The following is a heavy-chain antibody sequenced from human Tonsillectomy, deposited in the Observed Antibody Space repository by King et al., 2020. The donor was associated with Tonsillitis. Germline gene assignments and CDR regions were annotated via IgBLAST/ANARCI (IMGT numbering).Heavy chain of an antibody. CDR1: GYSFTSNW. CDR2: IYPNDPEI. J-gene: IGHJ4*02. CDR3: ARQASAGFDH. V-gene: IGHV5-51*01. Sequence: QLVQSGAEVKKPGESLKISCKGSGYSFTSNWIGWVRQMPGKGLEWMGLIYPNDPEIRYSPSFQGQVTMSADKSINTAYLQWSSLTASDTATYYCARQASAGFDHWGQGTLVPGSS.